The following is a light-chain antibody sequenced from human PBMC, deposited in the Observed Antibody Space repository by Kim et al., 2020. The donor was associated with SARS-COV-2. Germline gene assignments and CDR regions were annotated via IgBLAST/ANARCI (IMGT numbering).Light chain of an antibody. V-gene: IGLV3-1*01. Sequence: SYELNQPPSVSVSPGQTASITCSGDKLGDKYACXYQQKPGQSPVLVIYQDSKRPSGIPERFSGSNSGNTATLTISGTQAMDEADYYCQAWDSSTVVFGGG. J-gene: IGLJ2*01. CDR3: QAWDSSTVV. CDR1: KLGDKY. CDR2: QDS.